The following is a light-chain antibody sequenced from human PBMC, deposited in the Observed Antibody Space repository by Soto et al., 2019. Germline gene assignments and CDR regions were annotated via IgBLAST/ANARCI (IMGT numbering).Light chain of an antibody. J-gene: IGLJ1*01. CDR1: SSDVGAYNY. V-gene: IGLV2-11*01. CDR3: YSYAGRLRV. Sequence: QSALTQPRSVSGSPGQSVTISCTGTSSDVGAYNYVSWYQQHPGKAPKLMIYDVNKRPSGVPDRFSGSKSGNTASLTISGLQAEDEADYYCYSYAGRLRVFGTGTKVTVL. CDR2: DVN.